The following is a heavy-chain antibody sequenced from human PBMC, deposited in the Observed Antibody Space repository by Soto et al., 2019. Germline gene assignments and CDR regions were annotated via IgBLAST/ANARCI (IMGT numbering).Heavy chain of an antibody. D-gene: IGHD1-26*01. CDR2: IYWDDSK. CDR1: GFSLPTDRVG. Sequence: QITLKESGPTLVKPTQTITLTCTFPGFSLPTDRVGVGWIRQPPGKALAWLAVIYWDDSKTYRPSLKSRLTITKDTSKNQVALTMTDMDPVDTAMYYCARGYGGRSLYWGPGTLVTVSS. J-gene: IGHJ4*02. V-gene: IGHV2-5*02. CDR3: ARGYGGRSLY.